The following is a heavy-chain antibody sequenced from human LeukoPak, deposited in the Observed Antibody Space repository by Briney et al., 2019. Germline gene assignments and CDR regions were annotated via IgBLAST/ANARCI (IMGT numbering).Heavy chain of an antibody. CDR2: IYHSVSS. D-gene: IGHD2-2*01. J-gene: IGHJ3*02. CDR3: ARSRGQLPNAFDI. CDR1: GGSISGGGYS. Sequence: TLSLTCAVSGGSISGGGYSWSWIRQPPGKGLEWIGYIYHSVSSYYNPSLKSRVTISVDRSKTQFSLKLSSVTAADTAVYYCARSRGQLPNAFDIWGQGTMVTVAS. V-gene: IGHV4-30-2*01.